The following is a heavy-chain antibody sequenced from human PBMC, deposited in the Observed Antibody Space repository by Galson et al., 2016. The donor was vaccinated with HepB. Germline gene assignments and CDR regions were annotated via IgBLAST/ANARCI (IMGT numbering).Heavy chain of an antibody. J-gene: IGHJ4*01. CDR3: AKGKWSWNTHFDY. V-gene: IGHV3-23*01. CDR2: LSGSGGVT. D-gene: IGHD1/OR15-1a*01. CDR1: GFTFSNYG. Sequence: SLRLSCAASGFTFSNYGMSWVRQAPGKGLEWVSHLSGSGGVTYYADSVKGRFTISRDDSQNTLFLQMNGLRADDTAIYYCAKGKWSWNTHFDYWGHGTLVTVSS.